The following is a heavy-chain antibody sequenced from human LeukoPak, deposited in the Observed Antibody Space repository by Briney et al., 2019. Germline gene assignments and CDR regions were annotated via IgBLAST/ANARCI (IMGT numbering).Heavy chain of an antibody. J-gene: IGHJ4*02. CDR3: ARSNGSGTLVYFFDY. CDR1: GGSISSYY. Sequence: PSETLSLTCTVSGGSISSYYWSWIRQPPGKGLEWIGYIYYSGSTNYNPSLKSRVTISVDKSKNQFSLKLSSVTAADTAVYYCARSNGSGTLVYFFDYWGQGTLVTVSS. CDR2: IYYSGST. D-gene: IGHD3-10*01. V-gene: IGHV4-59*08.